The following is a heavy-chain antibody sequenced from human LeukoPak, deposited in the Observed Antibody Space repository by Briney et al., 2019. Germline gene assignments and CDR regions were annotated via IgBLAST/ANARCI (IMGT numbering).Heavy chain of an antibody. V-gene: IGHV3-23*01. CDR1: GLTFNMYD. CDR3: ARDREVKDPVAGVFDY. CDR2: ISGGGATT. Sequence: GGSLRLSCAASGLTFNMYDMSWVRQAPGEGLEWVSAISGGGATTYYADSVKGRFTISRDNSKNTLYLQMNSLRAEDTAVYYCARDREVKDPVAGVFDYWGQGTLVTVSS. J-gene: IGHJ4*02. D-gene: IGHD6-19*01.